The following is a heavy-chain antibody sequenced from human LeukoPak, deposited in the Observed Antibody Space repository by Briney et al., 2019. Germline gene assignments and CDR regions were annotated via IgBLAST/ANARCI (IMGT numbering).Heavy chain of an antibody. J-gene: IGHJ4*02. V-gene: IGHV3-23*01. CDR2: LSGSGAGT. D-gene: IGHD3-22*01. CDR1: GFTFSDYA. CDR3: ARNEYYYDSSGFLDY. Sequence: GGPLRLSCAASGFTFSDYALGWVRQAPGRGLEWVATLSGSGAGTYYSDSVQGRFTISRDNAKNSLYLQMNSLRAEDTAVYYCARNEYYYDSSGFLDYWGQGTLVTVSS.